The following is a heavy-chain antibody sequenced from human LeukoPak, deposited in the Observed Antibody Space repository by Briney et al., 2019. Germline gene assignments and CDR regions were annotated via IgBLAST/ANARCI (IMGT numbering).Heavy chain of an antibody. V-gene: IGHV3-30-3*01. CDR2: ISYDGSNK. CDR3: AREPGRYYYDSSGFDY. Sequence: PGGSLRLSCAASGFTFSSCAMHWVRQAPGRGLEWVAVISYDGSNKYYADSVKGRFTISRDNSKNTLYLQMNSLRAEDTAVYYCAREPGRYYYDSSGFDYWGQGTLVTVSS. CDR1: GFTFSSCA. D-gene: IGHD3-22*01. J-gene: IGHJ4*02.